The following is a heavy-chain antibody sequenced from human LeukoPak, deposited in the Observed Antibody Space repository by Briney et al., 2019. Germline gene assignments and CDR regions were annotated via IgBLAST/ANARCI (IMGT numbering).Heavy chain of an antibody. J-gene: IGHJ4*02. CDR2: IYYSGST. Sequence: SETLSLTCTVSGGSISSYYWSWIRQPPGKGLEWIGYIYYSGSTNYIPSLRSRVTISIDMSKNQFLLKLTSVTAADTAVYYCASGTTVTNFAYWGQGTLVTVSS. CDR1: GGSISSYY. V-gene: IGHV4-59*12. CDR3: ASGTTVTNFAY. D-gene: IGHD4-17*01.